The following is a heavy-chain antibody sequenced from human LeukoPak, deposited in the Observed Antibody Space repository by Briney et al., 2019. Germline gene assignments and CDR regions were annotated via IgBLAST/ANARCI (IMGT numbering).Heavy chain of an antibody. D-gene: IGHD1-26*01. CDR2: ISSSGDII. CDR1: GFTFSSYE. J-gene: IGHJ3*02. V-gene: IGHV3-48*03. Sequence: GGSLRLSCVASGFTFSSYEMNWVRQAPGKGLEWVSYISSSGDIIYYTDSVKGRFTISRDNAKNTQYLQMSSLRAEDTAVYYCARSGRGGAFDIWGQGTMVTVSS. CDR3: ARSGRGGAFDI.